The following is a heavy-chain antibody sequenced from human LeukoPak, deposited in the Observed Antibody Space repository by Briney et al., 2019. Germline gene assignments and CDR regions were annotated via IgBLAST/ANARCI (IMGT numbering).Heavy chain of an antibody. V-gene: IGHV3-15*01. Sequence: GGSLRLSCAASGFTFSNAWMSWVRQAPGKGLEWVGRIKSKTDGGTTDYAAPVKGRFTISRDDSKNTLYLQMNSLKTEDTAVYYCTTDRRWELWPSAFDIWGQGTMVTVSS. CDR2: IKSKTDGGTT. D-gene: IGHD1-26*01. J-gene: IGHJ3*02. CDR1: GFTFSNAW. CDR3: TTDRRWELWPSAFDI.